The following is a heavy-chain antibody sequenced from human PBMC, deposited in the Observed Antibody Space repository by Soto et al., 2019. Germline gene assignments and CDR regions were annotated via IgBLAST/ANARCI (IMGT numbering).Heavy chain of an antibody. CDR3: TRGDS. CDR1: GESITSLGYY. V-gene: IGHV4-31*03. Sequence: QVHLQESGPGLVKPSQTLSLACSVSGESITSLGYYWTWVRQPPGKGLEWIGFVSYTGSTFYNSARGSRVTISSPPSQNQFFLDVKSVTAADTALYFCTRGDSGGRGVLVTVSS. J-gene: IGHJ4*02. CDR2: VSYTGST.